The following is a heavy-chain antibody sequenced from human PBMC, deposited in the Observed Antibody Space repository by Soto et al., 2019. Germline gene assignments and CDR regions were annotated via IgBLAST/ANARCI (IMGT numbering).Heavy chain of an antibody. V-gene: IGHV1-3*01. CDR1: GDIVTSYA. Sequence: ALLTDSCSAYGDIVTSYAIHWLPQSARQRREWMGWINAGNGNTKYSQKFQSRVTITRDTSASTAYMELSSLRSEDTAVYYCAREGGSSSWYPLYYYYGMDVWGQGTTVTSP. CDR2: INAGNGNT. J-gene: IGHJ6*02. D-gene: IGHD6-13*01. CDR3: AREGGSSSWYPLYYYYGMDV.